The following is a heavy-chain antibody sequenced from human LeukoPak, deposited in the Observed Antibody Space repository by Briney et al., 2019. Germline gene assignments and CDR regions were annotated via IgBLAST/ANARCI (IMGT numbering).Heavy chain of an antibody. CDR3: TSHDSSGYYYHQLYYFDY. D-gene: IGHD3-22*01. J-gene: IGHJ4*02. CDR1: GFTFSGSA. CDR2: IRSKANIYAT. V-gene: IGHV3-73*01. Sequence: PGGXLRLSCAASGFTFSGSAMHWVRQASGKGLEWVGRIRSKANIYATAYAASVKGRFTISRDDSKNTAYLQMNSLKTEDTAVYYCTSHDSSGYYYHQLYYFDYWGQGTLVTVSS.